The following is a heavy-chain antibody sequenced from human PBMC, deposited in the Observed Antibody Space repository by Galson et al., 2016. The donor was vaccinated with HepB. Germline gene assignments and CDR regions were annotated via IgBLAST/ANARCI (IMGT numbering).Heavy chain of an antibody. D-gene: IGHD3-3*01. Sequence: SLRLSCAASGFTFSNAWMNWVRQAPGKGLEWVGRIKTKSDGGKTDYAAPVKGRFTILRDDSKNTLYLQMNSLRAEDTAVYYCAKDLRGYYDFLFGMDVWGQGTTVTVSS. J-gene: IGHJ6*02. CDR3: AKDLRGYYDFLFGMDV. V-gene: IGHV3-15*07. CDR1: GFTFSNAW. CDR2: IKTKSDGGKT.